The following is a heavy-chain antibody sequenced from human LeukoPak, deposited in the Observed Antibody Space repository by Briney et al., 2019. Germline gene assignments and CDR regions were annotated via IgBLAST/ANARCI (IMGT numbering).Heavy chain of an antibody. Sequence: ASVKVSCKASGGTFSSYAISWVRQAPGQGLEWMGRIIPILGIADYAQKFQGRATITADKSTSTAYMELSSLRSEDTAVYYCAGGLNYYDSSGYPVRSFDYWGQGTLVTVSS. J-gene: IGHJ4*02. V-gene: IGHV1-69*04. CDR2: IIPILGIA. CDR3: AGGLNYYDSSGYPVRSFDY. CDR1: GGTFSSYA. D-gene: IGHD3-22*01.